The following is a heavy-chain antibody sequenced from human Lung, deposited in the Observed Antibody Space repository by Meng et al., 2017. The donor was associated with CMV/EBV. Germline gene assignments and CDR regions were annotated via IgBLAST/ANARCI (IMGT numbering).Heavy chain of an antibody. CDR1: GFSFSSSW. Sequence: GESXKISCAASGFSFSSSWMSWVRRAPGKGLEWVANIYQDGVEKYYVESVRGRFTISRVNAKNSLYLQMNSLSAEDTAVYFCAKEIDPAVAGNQGYFDYWGQGALVTVSS. V-gene: IGHV3-7*01. CDR2: IYQDGVEK. D-gene: IGHD6-19*01. J-gene: IGHJ4*02. CDR3: AKEIDPAVAGNQGYFDY.